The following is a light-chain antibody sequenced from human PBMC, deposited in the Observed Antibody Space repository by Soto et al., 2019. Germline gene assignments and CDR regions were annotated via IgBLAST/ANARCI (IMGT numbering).Light chain of an antibody. V-gene: IGKV1-39*01. CDR2: DAS. CDR3: QQSYSTPT. Sequence: IRMTQSPSSLPASVGDRVTITCRASQSISTYVNWYQQKAGKAPKLLIYDASSLYSGVPSRFSGSGSGTDFTLTISTLQPEDFATYYCQQSYSTPTFGPGTKVDIK. CDR1: QSISTY. J-gene: IGKJ3*01.